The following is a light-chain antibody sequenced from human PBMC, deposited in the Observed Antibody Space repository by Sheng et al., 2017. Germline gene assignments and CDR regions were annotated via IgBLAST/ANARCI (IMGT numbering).Light chain of an antibody. J-gene: IGKJ4*01. CDR3: QQANYVSP. CDR2: DAS. V-gene: IGKV1-33*01. CDR1: QDISNY. Sequence: DIQMTQSPSSLSASVGDRVTITCQASQDISNYLNLYQQKPGKAPKLLIYDASNLETGVPSRFSGSGSGTDFTLTISSLQPEDFATYYCQQANYVSPFGGGTKVEIK.